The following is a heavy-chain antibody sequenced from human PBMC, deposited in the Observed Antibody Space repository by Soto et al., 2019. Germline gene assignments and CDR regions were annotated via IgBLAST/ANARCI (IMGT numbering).Heavy chain of an antibody. CDR3: TTDRGYLTFDY. CDR2: IKEDGTAK. J-gene: IGHJ4*02. D-gene: IGHD3-22*01. CDR1: GFTFSNSW. Sequence: GGSLRLSCAASGFTFSNSWMNWVRQAPGKGLEWVANIKEDGTAKYYLDTVKGRFTVSRDNVKNSLYLQMNSLKAEDTAMYYCTTDRGYLTFDYWGPGTLVTVSS. V-gene: IGHV3-7*01.